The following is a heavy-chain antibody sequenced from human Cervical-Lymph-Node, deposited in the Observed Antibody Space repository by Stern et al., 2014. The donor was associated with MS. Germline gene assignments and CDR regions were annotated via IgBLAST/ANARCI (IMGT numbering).Heavy chain of an antibody. V-gene: IGHV4-39*01. D-gene: IGHD4-11*01. CDR1: GGSTGSSDYY. CDR3: ARHPANSNYRFDY. Sequence: QVQLVESGPGLVKPSETLSLACTVSGGSTGSSDYYWDWIRQPPGKGLEWIATIYYTGSTYYNPSLKSRVTISVHTPETPFSLQLNSATAADTAVYYCARHPANSNYRFDYWGQGTLVTVSS. CDR2: IYYTGST. J-gene: IGHJ4*02.